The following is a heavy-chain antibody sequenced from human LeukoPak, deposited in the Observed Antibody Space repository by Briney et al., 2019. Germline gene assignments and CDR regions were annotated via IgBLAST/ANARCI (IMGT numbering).Heavy chain of an antibody. Sequence: ASVTVSFTGSGYTFTIYDINWVRQGTGQGLEWMGWMNPNSGNTGYAQKFQGRVTMTRNTSISTAYMELSSLRSEDTAVYYCASIDYYYYGMDLWGQGTTVTVSS. CDR2: MNPNSGNT. J-gene: IGHJ6*02. CDR3: ASIDYYYYGMDL. CDR1: GYTFTIYD. D-gene: IGHD2-15*01. V-gene: IGHV1-8*01.